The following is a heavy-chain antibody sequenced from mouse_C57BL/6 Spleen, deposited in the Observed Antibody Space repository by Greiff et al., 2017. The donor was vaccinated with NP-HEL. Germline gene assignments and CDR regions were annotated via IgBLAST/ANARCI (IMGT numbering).Heavy chain of an antibody. CDR2: IYPRSGNT. J-gene: IGHJ2*01. V-gene: IGHV1-81*01. D-gene: IGHD2-4*01. CDR3: ARDGDIYYDYDD. CDR1: GYTFTSYG. Sequence: VQLQQSGAELARPGASVKLSCKASGYTFTSYGISWVKQRTGQGLEWIGEIYPRSGNTYYNEKFKGKATLTADKSSSTAYMELRSLTSEDSAVYFCARDGDIYYDYDDWGQGTTLTVSS.